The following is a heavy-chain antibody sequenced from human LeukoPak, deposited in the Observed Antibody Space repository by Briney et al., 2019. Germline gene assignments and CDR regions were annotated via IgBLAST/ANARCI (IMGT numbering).Heavy chain of an antibody. CDR3: ARGEVLKYIVVVPAAMNNWFDP. CDR1: GDSLSSGGYS. V-gene: IGHV4-30-4*07. CDR2: IRYSGST. D-gene: IGHD2-2*01. J-gene: IGHJ5*02. Sequence: SETLSLTCEVSGDSLSSGGYSWSWIRQPPGKGLEWIGYIRYSGSTYYNPSLKSRLTMSVEASKTQFSLRLSSVTAADTAVYYCARGEVLKYIVVVPAAMNNWFDPWGQGTLVTVSS.